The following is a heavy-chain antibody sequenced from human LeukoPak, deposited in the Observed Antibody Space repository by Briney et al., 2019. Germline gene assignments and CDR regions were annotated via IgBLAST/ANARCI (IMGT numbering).Heavy chain of an antibody. V-gene: IGHV3-48*03. D-gene: IGHD3-16*02. J-gene: IGHJ5*02. CDR2: ISSSGSTI. CDR1: GFTFSSYE. Sequence: GGSLRLSCAASGFTFSSYEMNWVRQAPGKGLEWVSYISSSGSTIYYADSVKGRFTISRDNAKNSPHLQMNSLRAEDTAVYYCARDSLPYDYVWGSYRFFDPWGQGTLVTVSS. CDR3: ARDSLPYDYVWGSYRFFDP.